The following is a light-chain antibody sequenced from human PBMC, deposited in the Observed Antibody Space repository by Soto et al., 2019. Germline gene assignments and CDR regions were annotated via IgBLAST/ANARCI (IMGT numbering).Light chain of an antibody. CDR2: KAS. V-gene: IGKV1-5*03. CDR1: QSISSW. J-gene: IGKJ1*01. CDR3: QQYDSFPRT. Sequence: DIQMTQSPSTLSASVGDRVTITCRASQSISSWLAWYRQKPGKAPKLLIYKASSLESGVPSRFSGSGSGTEFTLNISSLQPDDFAIYHCQQYDSFPRTFGQGTKVEIK.